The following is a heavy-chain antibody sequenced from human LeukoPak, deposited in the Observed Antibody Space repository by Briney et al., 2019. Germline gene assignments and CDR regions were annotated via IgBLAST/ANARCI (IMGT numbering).Heavy chain of an antibody. V-gene: IGHV3-53*01. CDR2: IYSGGST. CDR3: ARNFALDY. CDR1: GFTVSSNY. Sequence: GGSLRLSCAASGFTVSSNYMTWVRQAPGKGLEWVSVIYSGGSTYYADSVKGRFTISRDNSKNTLFLQMNSLRAEDTAVYYCARNFALDYWGQGTLVTISS. J-gene: IGHJ4*02.